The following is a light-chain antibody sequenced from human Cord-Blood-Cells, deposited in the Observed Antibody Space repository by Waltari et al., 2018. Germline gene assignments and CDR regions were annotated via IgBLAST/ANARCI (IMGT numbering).Light chain of an antibody. J-gene: IGLJ2*01. Sequence: QSALTQPRPVSGSPGQSVTISCTGTSSDVGGYNYVSWYQQHPGKAPKLMIYDVSKRPPGVPDRFSGSKAGNTASLTISGLQAEDEADYYCCSYAGSYTFVVFGGGTKLTVL. CDR1: SSDVGGYNY. CDR3: CSYAGSYTFVV. CDR2: DVS. V-gene: IGLV2-11*01.